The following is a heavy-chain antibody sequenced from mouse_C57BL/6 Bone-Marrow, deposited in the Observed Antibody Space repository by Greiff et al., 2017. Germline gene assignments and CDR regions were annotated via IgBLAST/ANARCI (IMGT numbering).Heavy chain of an antibody. J-gene: IGHJ4*01. CDR1: GFTFSDFY. Sequence: EVKLVESGGGLVQSGRSLRLSCATSGFTFSDFYMEWVRQAPGKGLEWIAASRNKANDYTTEYSASVKGRFIVTRDTSQSILYLQMNALRAEDTAMYYCARDVDSSGPSMDYWGQGTSVTVSS. D-gene: IGHD3-2*02. CDR3: ARDVDSSGPSMDY. CDR2: SRNKANDYTT. V-gene: IGHV7-1*01.